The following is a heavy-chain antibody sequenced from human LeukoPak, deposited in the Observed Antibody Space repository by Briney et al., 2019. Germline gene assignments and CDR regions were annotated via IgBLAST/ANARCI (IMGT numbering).Heavy chain of an antibody. CDR3: ARYGYSSGFYSFDY. Sequence: SETLSLTCTVSGGSISSYYWSWVRQPPGKGLEWIGYIYYSGSTNYNPSLESRVTISMDTSKNQFSLKLTSVTAADTAVYYCARYGYSSGFYSFDYWGQGTLVTVSS. CDR2: IYYSGST. CDR1: GGSISSYY. D-gene: IGHD6-19*01. V-gene: IGHV4-59*01. J-gene: IGHJ4*02.